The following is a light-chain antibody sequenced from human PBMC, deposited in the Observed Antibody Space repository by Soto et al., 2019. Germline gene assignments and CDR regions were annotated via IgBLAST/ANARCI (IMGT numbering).Light chain of an antibody. CDR3: QSYYSTSQGVV. J-gene: IGLJ2*01. V-gene: IGLV6-57*02. CDR2: EDN. Sequence: NFMLTQPHSVSESPGKTVTISCTGSSGSIASNYLQWYQQRQGSAPIPVIYEDNQRPSGVPDQFSGSIDSSSISASLTISALKNEDEVDDYCQSYYSTSQGVVFGGGTKVTVL. CDR1: SGSIASNY.